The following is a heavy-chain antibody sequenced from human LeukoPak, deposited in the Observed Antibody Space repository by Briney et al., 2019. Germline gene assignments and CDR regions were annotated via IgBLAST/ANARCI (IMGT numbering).Heavy chain of an antibody. CDR3: ARDLYCGGDCYSWFDY. J-gene: IGHJ4*02. CDR2: IIPIFGTA. Sequence: VASVKVSCKASGGTFSSYAISWVRQAPGQGLERMGRIIPIFGTANYAQKFQGRVTITTDESTSTAYMELSSLRSEDTAVYYCARDLYCGGDCYSWFDYWGQGTLVTVSS. CDR1: GGTFSSYA. D-gene: IGHD2-21*02. V-gene: IGHV1-69*05.